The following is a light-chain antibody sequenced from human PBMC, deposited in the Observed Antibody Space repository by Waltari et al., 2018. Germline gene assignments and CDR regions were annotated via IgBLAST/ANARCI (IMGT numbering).Light chain of an antibody. CDR2: AAS. V-gene: IGKV1-39*01. CDR3: QQSYSTPLT. CDR1: QSISSY. Sequence: GDRVTITCRASQSISSYLNWYQQKPGKAPKLLIYAASSLQSGVPSRFSGSGSGTDFTLTISSLQPEDFATYYCQQSYSTPLTFGGGTKVEIK. J-gene: IGKJ4*01.